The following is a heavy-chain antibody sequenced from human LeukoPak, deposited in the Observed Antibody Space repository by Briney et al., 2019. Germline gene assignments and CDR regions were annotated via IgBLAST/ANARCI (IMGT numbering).Heavy chain of an antibody. J-gene: IGHJ6*03. V-gene: IGHV4-59*01. CDR2: IYYSGST. Sequence: PSETLSLTCTVSGGSIGSSYYWSWIRQPPGKGLEWIGYIYYSGSTNYNPSLKSRVTISVDTSKNQFSLKLSSVTAADTAVYYCARGCSSTSCYYYYYMDVWGKGTTVTVSS. CDR1: GGSIGSSYY. D-gene: IGHD2-2*01. CDR3: ARGCSSTSCYYYYYMDV.